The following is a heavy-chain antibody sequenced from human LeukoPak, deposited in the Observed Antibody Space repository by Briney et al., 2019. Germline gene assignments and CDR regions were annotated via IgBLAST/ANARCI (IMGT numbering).Heavy chain of an antibody. J-gene: IGHJ4*02. D-gene: IGHD3-3*02. V-gene: IGHV4-59*01. CDR2: IYYGGST. CDR3: ARGGIRQTFDN. CDR1: GGSISTYY. Sequence: PSETLSLTCTVSGGSISTYYWNWIRQPPGKGLEWIGYIYYGGSTNYNPSLKSRVTISVDTSKNQFSLNLTSVTAADTAVYYCARGGIRQTFDNWGQGTLVTVSS.